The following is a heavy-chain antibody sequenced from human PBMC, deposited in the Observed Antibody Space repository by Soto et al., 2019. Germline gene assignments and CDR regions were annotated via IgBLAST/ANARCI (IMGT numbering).Heavy chain of an antibody. Sequence: QVPLVQSGAEVKKPGASVKVSCKASGYTFTRYDINWVRQATGQGLEWMGWMNPNSGNTGYAQKFQGRVTMTRNTSISTAYMELSSLRSEDTAVYYCARERTGTTSMDVWGQGTTVTVSS. CDR2: MNPNSGNT. V-gene: IGHV1-8*01. J-gene: IGHJ6*02. CDR3: ARERTGTTSMDV. D-gene: IGHD1-1*01. CDR1: GYTFTRYD.